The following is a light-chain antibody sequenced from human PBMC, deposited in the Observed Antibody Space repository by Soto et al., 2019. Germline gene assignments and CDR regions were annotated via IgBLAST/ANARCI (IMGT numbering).Light chain of an antibody. J-gene: IGLJ2*01. CDR3: QSYDSDFVV. V-gene: IGLV6-57*04. CDR1: SGSIANNY. CDR2: ENN. Sequence: NFMLTQPHSVSESPGKTLSISCTRSSGSIANNYVQWYQQRPGSAPTTVIYENNQRLSGVPDRFSGSTDGSSNSASLTISGLQTEDEAYYYCQSYDSDFVVFGGWTKLTVL.